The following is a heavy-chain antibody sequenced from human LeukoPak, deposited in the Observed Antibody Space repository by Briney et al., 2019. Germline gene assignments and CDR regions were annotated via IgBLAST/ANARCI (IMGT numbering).Heavy chain of an antibody. D-gene: IGHD1-26*01. CDR1: GGTLSGYY. J-gene: IGHJ4*02. CDR2: INHSGNT. CDR3: ARQGSGSSYYYYTFPY. Sequence: SVTLSLTCAVYGGTLSGYYWSWIRQPPGKGREWMGEINHSGNTNYHPSLKSRVTMSVNTSKNHFYVLMRLVTAADTAVYYCARQGSGSSYYYYTFPYWGQGTLVTVSS. V-gene: IGHV4-34*01.